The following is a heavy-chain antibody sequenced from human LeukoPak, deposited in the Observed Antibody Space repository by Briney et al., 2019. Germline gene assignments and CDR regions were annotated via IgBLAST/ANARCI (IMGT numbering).Heavy chain of an antibody. CDR1: GFTFSSYS. D-gene: IGHD1-26*01. J-gene: IGHJ4*02. CDR2: ISSSSSYI. V-gene: IGHV3-21*01. CDR3: TRDEEGASREFDY. Sequence: GGSLRLSCAASGFTFSSYSMSWVRQAPGKGLEWVSSISSSSSYIYYADSVKGRFTISIDNAKNSLYLQMSSLRVEDTAVYYCTRDEEGASREFDYWGQGALVTVSS.